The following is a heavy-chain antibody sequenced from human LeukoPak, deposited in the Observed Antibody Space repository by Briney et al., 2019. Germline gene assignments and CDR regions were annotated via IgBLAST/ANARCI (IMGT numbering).Heavy chain of an antibody. CDR3: VRDRGTYRPIDX. CDR2: ISYTGTYI. J-gene: IGHJ4*02. D-gene: IGHD1-26*01. V-gene: IGHV3-21*04. CDR1: AFSLSAYN. Sequence: GGSLRLSCAASAFSLSAYNMNWVRQAPGKGLEWVSSISYTGTYIYYADSVKGRFTISRDNAQNSLYLHMDSLRAEDTAIYYCVRDRGTYRPIDXXXQGTLVTVSS.